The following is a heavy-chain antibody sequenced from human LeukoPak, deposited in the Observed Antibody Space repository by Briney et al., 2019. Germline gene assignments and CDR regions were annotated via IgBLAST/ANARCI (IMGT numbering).Heavy chain of an antibody. J-gene: IGHJ4*02. D-gene: IGHD1-20*01. CDR3: ARDRGNWKPPIGY. CDR1: GGTFSSYA. CDR2: IIPIFGIA. Sequence: ASVKVSCKASGGTFSSYAISWVRQAPGQGLEWMGRIIPIFGIANYAQKLQGRVTITADKSTSTAYMELSSLRSEDTAVYYCARDRGNWKPPIGYWGQGTLVTVSS. V-gene: IGHV1-69*04.